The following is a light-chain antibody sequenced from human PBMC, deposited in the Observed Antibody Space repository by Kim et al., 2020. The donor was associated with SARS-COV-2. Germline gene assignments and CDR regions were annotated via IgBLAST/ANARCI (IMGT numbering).Light chain of an antibody. V-gene: IGLV3-25*03. Sequence: SYELTQPPSVSVSPGQTARITCSADALAKQYAYWYQQKPGQAPVLMIYKDTERPSGIPERFSGSSSGTTVTLTITGVQAEDEADYYCQSADSSGNVVFGGGTQLTVL. J-gene: IGLJ2*01. CDR1: ALAKQY. CDR3: QSADSSGNVV. CDR2: KDT.